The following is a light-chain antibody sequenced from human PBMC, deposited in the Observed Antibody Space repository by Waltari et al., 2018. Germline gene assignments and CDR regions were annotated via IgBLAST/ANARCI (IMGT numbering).Light chain of an antibody. CDR2: DVT. CDR3: CSYAGRYTYI. Sequence: QSALTQPRSVSGSPGQSVTISCTGTSGDVGGHDFVSWFQELPGKAPKLIIYDVTKRPSGVPDRFSCSKSANTASLTISGLQAEDEANYYCCSYAGRYTYIFGGGTKLTVL. CDR1: SGDVGGHDF. J-gene: IGLJ2*01. V-gene: IGLV2-11*01.